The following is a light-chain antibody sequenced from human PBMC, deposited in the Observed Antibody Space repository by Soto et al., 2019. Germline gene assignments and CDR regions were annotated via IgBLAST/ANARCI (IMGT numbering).Light chain of an antibody. CDR2: EAS. J-gene: IGKJ4*01. V-gene: IGKV3-11*01. CDR1: QTVSSS. CDR3: QQHINWPLT. Sequence: EIVLTQSPATLSLSPGERATLSCRASQTVSSSLAWYQQKPGQAPRLLIYEASNSATGIPARFSGSGSGAEFTLTISSLQPEDFALYYCQQHINWPLTFGGGTKVEIK.